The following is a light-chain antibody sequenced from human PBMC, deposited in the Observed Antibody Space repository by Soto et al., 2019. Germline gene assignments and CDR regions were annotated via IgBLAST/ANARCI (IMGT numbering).Light chain of an antibody. Sequence: QSVLTQPPSASGTPGQRVTISCSGSSSNIGSNTVNWYQQLPGTAPKLLIYSNNQRPSGVPDRFSASKSGASASLAISGLQSEDEADYYCAALDDSLNGGVFGGGTKLTVL. CDR2: SNN. J-gene: IGLJ2*01. V-gene: IGLV1-44*01. CDR1: SSNIGSNT. CDR3: AALDDSLNGGV.